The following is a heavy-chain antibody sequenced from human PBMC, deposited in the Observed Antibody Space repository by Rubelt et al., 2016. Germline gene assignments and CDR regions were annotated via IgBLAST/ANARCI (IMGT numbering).Heavy chain of an antibody. D-gene: IGHD2-15*01. CDR3: ASVHCSGGSCYGYFDY. V-gene: IGHV1-46*01. Sequence: GLEWMGIINPSAGSTSYAQKFQGRVTMTRDTSTSTAYMELSRLRSDDTAVYYCASVHCSGGSCYGYFDYWGQGTLVTVSS. J-gene: IGHJ4*02. CDR2: INPSAGST.